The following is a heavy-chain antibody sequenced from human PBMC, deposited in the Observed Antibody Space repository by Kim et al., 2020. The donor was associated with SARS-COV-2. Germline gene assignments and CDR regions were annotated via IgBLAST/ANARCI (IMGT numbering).Heavy chain of an antibody. CDR1: GGSISSSNW. J-gene: IGHJ4*02. CDR2: IYHSGST. D-gene: IGHD4-17*01. V-gene: IGHV4-4*02. Sequence: SETLSLTCAVSGGSISSSNWWSWVRQPPGKGLEWIGEIYHSGSTNYNPSLKSRVTISVDKSKNQFSLKLSSVTAADTAVYYCARDSYSSLGDYPGDYWGQGTLVTVSS. CDR3: ARDSYSSLGDYPGDY.